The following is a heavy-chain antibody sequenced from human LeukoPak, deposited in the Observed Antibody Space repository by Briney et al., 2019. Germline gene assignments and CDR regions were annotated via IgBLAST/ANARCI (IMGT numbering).Heavy chain of an antibody. D-gene: IGHD3-10*01. CDR3: AKDTAGGSGSYYGVDY. Sequence: GGSLRLPCAASGFTFDDYAMHWVRRAPGKGLEWVSLISWDGGSTYYADSVKGRFTISRDNSKNSLYLQMNSLRAEDTALYYCAKDTAGGSGSYYGVDYWGQGTLVTVSS. CDR2: ISWDGGST. CDR1: GFTFDDYA. J-gene: IGHJ4*02. V-gene: IGHV3-43D*03.